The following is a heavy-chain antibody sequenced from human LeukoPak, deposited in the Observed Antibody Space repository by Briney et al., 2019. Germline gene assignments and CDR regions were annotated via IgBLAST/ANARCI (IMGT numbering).Heavy chain of an antibody. CDR3: ARGGGCYSVTHCVFDY. Sequence: GGSLRLSCSASGFTFTNSGMSWVRQAPGKGLEWVSSISSSGDSTEYGDSVRGRFTISRDNFKNTVYLQMNNLRAEDTAIYSCARGGGCYSVTHCVFDYWGRGALVTVSS. D-gene: IGHD2-21*02. V-gene: IGHV3-23*01. CDR1: GFTFTNSG. CDR2: ISSSGDST. J-gene: IGHJ4*02.